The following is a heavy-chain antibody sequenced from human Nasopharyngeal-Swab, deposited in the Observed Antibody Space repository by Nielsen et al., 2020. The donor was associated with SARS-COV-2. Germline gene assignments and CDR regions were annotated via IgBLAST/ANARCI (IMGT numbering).Heavy chain of an antibody. CDR2: TYSGGST. J-gene: IGHJ4*02. V-gene: IGHV3-53*01. CDR3: ARDWGD. CDR1: WFVVSSSF. D-gene: IGHD3-16*01. Sequence: GGSLRLSSAGSWFVVSSSFMSWVRQAPGKGLEWVSVTYSGGSTYYADSVSGRFTISRDDSKNTLDLQMDSLGAEDTAVYYCARDWGDWGQGTLVTVSS.